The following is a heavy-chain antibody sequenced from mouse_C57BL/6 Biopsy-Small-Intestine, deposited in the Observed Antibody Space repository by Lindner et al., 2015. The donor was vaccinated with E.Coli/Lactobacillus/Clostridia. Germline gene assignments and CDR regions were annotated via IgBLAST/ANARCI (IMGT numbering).Heavy chain of an antibody. D-gene: IGHD2-3*01. CDR3: AFNRDGYNKFLTDY. CDR1: GYTFTGYY. V-gene: IGHV1-72*04. J-gene: IGHJ4*01. Sequence: SVKVSCKASGYTFTGYYIHWVRQAPGQGLEWVGRMNPNSGGTNYAQNFQGRVTMTRDTSISTAYMELSSLRSDDTAIYYCAFNRDGYNKFLTDYWGQGTLVTVSS. CDR2: MNPNSGGT.